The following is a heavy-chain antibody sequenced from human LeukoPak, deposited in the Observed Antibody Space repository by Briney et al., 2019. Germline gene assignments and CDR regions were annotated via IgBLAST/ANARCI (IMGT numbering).Heavy chain of an antibody. CDR1: GGSISSSSYY. D-gene: IGHD2-15*01. V-gene: IGHV4-39*01. CDR3: ARHRTQWSNDVFDI. CDR2: ISYSGST. Sequence: SEALPLTCTVSGGSISSSSYYWGWIRQPPGKGLEWIGSISYSGSTYYNPSLKSRVTISVGTSKNQFSLKLSSVTAADTAVYYCARHRTQWSNDVFDIWGQGTMVTVSS. J-gene: IGHJ3*02.